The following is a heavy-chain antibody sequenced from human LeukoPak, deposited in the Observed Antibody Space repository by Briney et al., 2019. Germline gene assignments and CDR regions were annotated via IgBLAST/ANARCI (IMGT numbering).Heavy chain of an antibody. V-gene: IGHV3-30-3*01. CDR2: ILKDGNNK. CDR1: GFTFSDYA. CDR3: VRGLGIFQFDD. Sequence: GGSLRLSCGASGFTFSDYAMFWVRLAPGKGLEWVSFILKDGNNKNYADSVKGRFIISRDNSKNTAYLQMNSLRAEDTAVYYCVRGLGIFQFDDWGQGTLVTVSS. J-gene: IGHJ4*02. D-gene: IGHD3-9*01.